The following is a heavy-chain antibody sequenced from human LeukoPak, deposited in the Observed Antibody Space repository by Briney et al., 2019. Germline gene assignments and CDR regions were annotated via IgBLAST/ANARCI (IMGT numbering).Heavy chain of an antibody. V-gene: IGHV3-48*02. CDR1: GFTFSAYS. J-gene: IGHJ4*02. CDR3: ARDEAGVDVTMMVTGGIDY. CDR2: ISSGGSTI. Sequence: GGSLRRSCAGSGFTFSAYSMNWVRQAPGKGLEWVSYISSGGSTIYYADSVKGRFTISRDNAKNSLYLQMNSLRDEDTAVYHCARDEAGVDVTMMVTGGIDYWGQGTLVTVSS. D-gene: IGHD3-22*01.